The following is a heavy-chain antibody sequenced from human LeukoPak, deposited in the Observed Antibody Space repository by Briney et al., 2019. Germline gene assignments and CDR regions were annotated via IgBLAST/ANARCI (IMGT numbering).Heavy chain of an antibody. CDR1: GYTFTSYG. Sequence: ASVNVSCKASGYTFTSYGISWVRQAPGQGLEWMGWISAYNGNTNYAQKLQGRVTMTTDTSTSTAYMELRSLRSDDTAVYYCARDIVVVRVAEDLGTYYYYYYMDLWGKGTTVTVSS. J-gene: IGHJ6*03. V-gene: IGHV1-18*01. CDR2: ISAYNGNT. CDR3: ARDIVVVRVAEDLGTYYYYYYMDL. D-gene: IGHD2-2*01.